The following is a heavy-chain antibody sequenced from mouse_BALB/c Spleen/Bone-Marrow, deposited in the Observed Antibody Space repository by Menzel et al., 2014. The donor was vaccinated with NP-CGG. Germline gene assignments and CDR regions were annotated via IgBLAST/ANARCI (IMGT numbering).Heavy chain of an antibody. Sequence: EVQRVESGPGLVKPSQSLSLTCTVTGYSITSDYAWNWIRQFPGNKLEWMGYISYSGSTSYNPSLKSRISITRDTSKNQFFLQLNSVTTEGTATYYCARSVYYGSSYVDYWGQGTTLTVSS. V-gene: IGHV3-2*02. J-gene: IGHJ2*01. CDR1: GYSITSDYA. D-gene: IGHD1-1*01. CDR2: ISYSGST. CDR3: ARSVYYGSSYVDY.